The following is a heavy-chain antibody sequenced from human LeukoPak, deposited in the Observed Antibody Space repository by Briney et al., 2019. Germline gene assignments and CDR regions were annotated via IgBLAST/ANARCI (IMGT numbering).Heavy chain of an antibody. CDR3: ASVLYYYGSGSYSPVTTP. V-gene: IGHV4-39*01. CDR2: IYYSGST. J-gene: IGHJ5*02. CDR1: GGSISSSSYY. D-gene: IGHD3-10*01. Sequence: SETLSLTCTVSGGSISSSSYYWGWIRQPPGKGLEWIGSIYYSGSTYYNPSLKGRVTISVDTSKNQFSLKLSSVTAADTAVYYCASVLYYYGSGSYSPVTTPWGQGTLVTVSS.